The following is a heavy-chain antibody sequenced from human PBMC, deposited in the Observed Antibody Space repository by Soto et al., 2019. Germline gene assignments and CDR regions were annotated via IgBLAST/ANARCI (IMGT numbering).Heavy chain of an antibody. Sequence: QVQLVQSGAEVKKPGSSVKVSCKASGGTFSSYAISWVRQAPGQGLEWMGGIIPIFGTANYAQKFQGRVTITADESTSTAYMELSSLRSEDTAVYYCARGSPIYCSSTSCYRHYYYGMDVWGQGTTVTVSS. CDR3: ARGSPIYCSSTSCYRHYYYGMDV. J-gene: IGHJ6*02. D-gene: IGHD2-2*01. V-gene: IGHV1-69*01. CDR1: GGTFSSYA. CDR2: IIPIFGTA.